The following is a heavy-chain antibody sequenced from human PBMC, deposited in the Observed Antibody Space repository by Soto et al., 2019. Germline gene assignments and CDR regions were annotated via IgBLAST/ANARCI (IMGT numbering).Heavy chain of an antibody. J-gene: IGHJ4*02. CDR3: ARVPPGYCTNGVCPGPFDD. CDR2: IYYSGST. CDR1: GGSVSSYY. Sequence: SETLSLTCTVSGGSVSSYYWSWIRQPPGKGLEWIGYIYYSGSTKYNPSLKSRVTMSVDTSNNQFSLKLSSVTAADTAVYYCARVPPGYCTNGVCPGPFDDWGQGTLVTVSS. V-gene: IGHV4-59*02. D-gene: IGHD2-8*01.